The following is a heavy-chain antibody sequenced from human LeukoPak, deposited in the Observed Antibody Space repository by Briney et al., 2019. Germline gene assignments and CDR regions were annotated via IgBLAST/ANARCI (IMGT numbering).Heavy chain of an antibody. CDR2: ISGDAVKT. CDR3: ARFETVAAKPLEY. D-gene: IGHD6-19*01. Sequence: GGSLRLSCAASGFTFSSYAMSWVRQAPGKGLEWVSAISGDAVKTYYADSVKGRFTISRDNSKNTLYVQMDSLRAEDTAVYSCARFETVAAKPLEYWGQGTLVTVSS. V-gene: IGHV3-23*01. CDR1: GFTFSSYA. J-gene: IGHJ4*02.